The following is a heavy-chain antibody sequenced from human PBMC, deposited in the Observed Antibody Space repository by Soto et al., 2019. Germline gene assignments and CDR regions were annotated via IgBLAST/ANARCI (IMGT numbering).Heavy chain of an antibody. Sequence: QVQLVESGGGVVQPGRSLRLSCAASGFTFSSYAMHWVRQAPGKGLEWVAVISYDGSNKYYADSVKGRFTISRDNSKNTLYLQMNSLRAEYTAVYYCARDPGTLYYFDYWGQGTLVTVSS. CDR1: GFTFSSYA. CDR3: ARDPGTLYYFDY. V-gene: IGHV3-30-3*01. J-gene: IGHJ4*02. CDR2: ISYDGSNK.